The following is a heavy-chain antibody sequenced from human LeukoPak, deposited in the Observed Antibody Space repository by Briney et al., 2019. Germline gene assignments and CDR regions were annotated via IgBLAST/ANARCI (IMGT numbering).Heavy chain of an antibody. CDR3: ARGYGSGSYSY. V-gene: IGHV4-34*01. J-gene: IGHJ4*02. CDR1: GGSFSGYY. CDR2: INHSGST. Sequence: PSETLSLTCAVYGGSFSGYYWSWIRQPPGKGLEWIGEINHSGSTNYNPSLKSRVTISVDTSKNQFSLKLSSVTAADTAVYYCARGYGSGSYSYWGQGTLVTVSS. D-gene: IGHD3-10*01.